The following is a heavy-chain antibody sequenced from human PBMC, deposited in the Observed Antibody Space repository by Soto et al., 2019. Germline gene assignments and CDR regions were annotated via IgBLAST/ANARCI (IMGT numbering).Heavy chain of an antibody. J-gene: IGHJ4*02. CDR2: IFSNDEK. D-gene: IGHD2-2*01. CDR1: VFSLSNARMG. Sequence: QVTLKESGPVLVKPTETLTLTCTVSVFSLSNARMGVSWIRQPPGKALQWLAHIFSNDEKSYNTSLKSRLNISKDTSKSQVVLTMTNIDSVDTATYYCARVGSYCISTSCYPDYFDYWGQGTLVTVSS. CDR3: ARVGSYCISTSCYPDYFDY. V-gene: IGHV2-26*01.